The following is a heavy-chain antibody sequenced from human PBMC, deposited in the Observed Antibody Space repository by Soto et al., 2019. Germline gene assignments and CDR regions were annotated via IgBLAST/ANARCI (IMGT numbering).Heavy chain of an antibody. Sequence: SETLSLTCSVSDDSINSDKYYWGWIRQPPGKGLEWIGSIYYRGNAYYNPSLQTRVTISPDKSRSQFSLKLNSVTAADSAVYFCARLEGLATIPYYFDFWGPGALVTVSS. J-gene: IGHJ4*02. CDR3: ARLEGLATIPYYFDF. D-gene: IGHD3-9*01. V-gene: IGHV4-39*01. CDR1: DDSINSDKYY. CDR2: IYYRGNA.